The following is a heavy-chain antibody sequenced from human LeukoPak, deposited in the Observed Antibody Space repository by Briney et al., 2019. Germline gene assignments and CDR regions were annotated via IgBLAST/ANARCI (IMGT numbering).Heavy chain of an antibody. J-gene: IGHJ4*02. CDR2: IYYSGST. V-gene: IGHV4-39*01. Sequence: SETLSLTCTVSGGSISSSSYYWGWIRQPPGKGLEWIGSIYYSGSTYYNPSLKSRVTISVDTSKNQFSLKLSSVTAADTAVYYCARCSGSYYTAGDYWGQGTLVTVSS. CDR1: GGSISSSSYY. CDR3: ARCSGSYYTAGDY. D-gene: IGHD3-10*02.